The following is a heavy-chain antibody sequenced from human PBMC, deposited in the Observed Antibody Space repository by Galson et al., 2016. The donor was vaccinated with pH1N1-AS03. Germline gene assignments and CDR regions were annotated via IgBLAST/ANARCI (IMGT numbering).Heavy chain of an antibody. CDR3: SRATLSSGGASGGFDP. CDR2: VIPLFGKS. V-gene: IGHV1-69*13. Sequence: SVKVSCKASGGTFTSYAISWVRQAPGQGLEWVGGVIPLFGKSTYEQHFQGRVTITADQSTNTAYRELSSLRSEDTAVYYWSRATLSSGGASGGFDPWGQGTLVTVSS. J-gene: IGHJ5*02. D-gene: IGHD3-10*01. CDR1: GGTFTSYA.